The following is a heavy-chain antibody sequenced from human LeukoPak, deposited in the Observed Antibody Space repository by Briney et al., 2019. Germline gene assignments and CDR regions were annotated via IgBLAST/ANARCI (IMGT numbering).Heavy chain of an antibody. V-gene: IGHV1-69*06. J-gene: IGHJ4*02. Sequence: GSSVKVSCKASGGTFSSYAISWVRQAPGQGLEWMGGIIPIFGTANYAQKFQGRVTITADKSTSTAYMELGSLRSEDTAVYYCARDSMMITFGGVIVNTHYFDYWGQGTLVTVSS. CDR1: GGTFSSYA. CDR3: ARDSMMITFGGVIVNTHYFDY. D-gene: IGHD3-16*02. CDR2: IIPIFGTA.